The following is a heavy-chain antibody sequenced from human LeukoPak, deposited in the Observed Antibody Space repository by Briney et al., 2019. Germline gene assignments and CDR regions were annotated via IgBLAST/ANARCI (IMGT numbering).Heavy chain of an antibody. D-gene: IGHD3-10*01. V-gene: IGHV1-3*01. CDR2: INAGTGNT. CDR1: GYTFTSYA. CDR3: ARARLTLTMVRGVIITSSRSWFDP. Sequence: RGASVKVSCKASGYTFTSYAMHWVRQAPGQRLEWMGWINAGTGNTKYSQKSQDRVTITRDTSASTAYMELSSLRSEDTAVYYCARARLTLTMVRGVIITSSRSWFDPWGQGTLVTVSS. J-gene: IGHJ5*02.